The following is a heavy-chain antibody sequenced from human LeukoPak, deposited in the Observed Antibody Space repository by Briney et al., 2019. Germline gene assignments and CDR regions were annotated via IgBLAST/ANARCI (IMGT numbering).Heavy chain of an antibody. D-gene: IGHD2-2*02. V-gene: IGHV3-30-3*01. J-gene: IGHJ4*02. CDR2: ISYDGSNK. CDR1: GFTFSSYA. Sequence: PGRSLRLSCAASGFTFSSYAMHWVRQAPGKGLEWVAVISYDGSNKYYADSVKGRFTISRDNSKNTLYLQMNSLRAEDTAVYYCARDTLYGEFDYWGQGTLVTVSS. CDR3: ARDTLYGEFDY.